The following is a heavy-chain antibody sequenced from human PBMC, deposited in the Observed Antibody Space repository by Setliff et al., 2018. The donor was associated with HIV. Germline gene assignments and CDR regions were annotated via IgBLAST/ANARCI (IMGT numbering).Heavy chain of an antibody. CDR1: GFTFSSYS. CDR3: ARDPAFGSYDY. V-gene: IGHV3-48*02. J-gene: IGHJ4*02. CDR2: ISSSGSAM. D-gene: IGHD3-10*01. Sequence: GGSLRLSCAASGFTFSSYSMNWVRQAPGKGLEWVSYISSSGSAMYYADSVEGRFTISRDNAKKSVFLHTNSLRDDDTAVYYCARDPAFGSYDYWGQGTLVTVSS.